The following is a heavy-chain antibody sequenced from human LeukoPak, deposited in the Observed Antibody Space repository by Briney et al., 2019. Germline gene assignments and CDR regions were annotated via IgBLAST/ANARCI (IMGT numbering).Heavy chain of an antibody. CDR1: GFTFSSYA. CDR3: AKDQDSSGWFAPLDY. J-gene: IGHJ4*02. V-gene: IGHV3-23*01. D-gene: IGHD6-19*01. Sequence: GGSLRLSCAASGFTFSSYAMSWVRQAPGKGLEWVSAISGSGGSTYYADSVKGRFTISRDNSKNTLYLQMNSLRAEDTAVYYCAKDQDSSGWFAPLDYWGQGTLVTVSS. CDR2: ISGSGGST.